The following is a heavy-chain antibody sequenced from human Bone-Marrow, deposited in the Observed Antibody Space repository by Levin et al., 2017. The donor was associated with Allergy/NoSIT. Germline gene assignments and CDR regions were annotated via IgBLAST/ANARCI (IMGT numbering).Heavy chain of an antibody. Sequence: ASVKVSCKASGYPFSTYNFYWVRQATGQGLEWMGWINPNSGDTYYPQTFQDRVIMTTETSTNTAYMELSGLTSGDTAVYYCARGGRGAGLLDAWGQGTLVTVSS. CDR3: ARGGRGAGLLDA. J-gene: IGHJ5*02. CDR2: INPNSGDT. CDR1: GYPFSTYN. V-gene: IGHV1-8*01. D-gene: IGHD3-10*01.